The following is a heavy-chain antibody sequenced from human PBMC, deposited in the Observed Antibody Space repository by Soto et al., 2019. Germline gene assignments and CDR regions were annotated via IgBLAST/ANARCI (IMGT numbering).Heavy chain of an antibody. Sequence: PSETLSLTCAVFGGSLNDYSWTWIRQSGGKGLQWIGEIKHDGRTSYNPSLKSRVSISLDMPKNQFSLKMTSVTAADTAVFYCARGSAYADHDFASWGQGTLVTVSS. CDR1: GGSLNDYS. J-gene: IGHJ4*02. D-gene: IGHD2-2*01. V-gene: IGHV4-34*01. CDR2: IKHDGRT. CDR3: ARGSAYADHDFAS.